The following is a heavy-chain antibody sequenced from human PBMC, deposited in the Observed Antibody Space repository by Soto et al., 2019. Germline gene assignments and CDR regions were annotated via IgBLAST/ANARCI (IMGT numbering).Heavy chain of an antibody. Sequence: SETLSLTCSVSGGTINSGDYFWSWIRQPPGKGLEWIGSIFYTGSTYYSPSLKSRASMSTDTSKNLFSLRLRSLTAADTAVYYCAREGGYFDSSGSGVYHYHGVDVWGQGTTVTVSS. CDR1: GGTINSGDYF. CDR3: AREGGYFDSSGSGVYHYHGVDV. D-gene: IGHD3-22*01. CDR2: IFYTGST. J-gene: IGHJ6*02. V-gene: IGHV4-30-4*01.